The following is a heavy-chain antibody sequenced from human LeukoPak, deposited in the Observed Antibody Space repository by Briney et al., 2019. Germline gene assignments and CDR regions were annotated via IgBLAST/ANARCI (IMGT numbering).Heavy chain of an antibody. J-gene: IGHJ6*04. V-gene: IGHV3-48*03. CDR1: GFTFRSYE. CDR3: AELGITMIGGV. D-gene: IGHD3-10*02. CDR2: ISSSGSTI. Sequence: GGSLRLSCAASGFTFRSYEMNWVRQAPGKGLEWVSYISSSGSTIYYADSVKGRFSISRDNANNSLYLQMNSLRAEDTAVYYCAELGITMIGGVWGKGTTVTISS.